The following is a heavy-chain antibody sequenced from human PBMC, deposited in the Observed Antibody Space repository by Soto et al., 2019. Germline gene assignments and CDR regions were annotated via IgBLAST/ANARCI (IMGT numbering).Heavy chain of an antibody. V-gene: IGHV1-69*02. CDR1: GGTFSSYT. CDR3: AKTAVAADAFDI. J-gene: IGHJ3*02. Sequence: SVNGSCNASGGTFSSYTISWVRQAPGQGLEWMGRIIPILGIANYAQKFQGRVTITADKSTSTAYMELSSLRSEDTAVYYCAKTAVAADAFDIWGQGTMVTVSS. D-gene: IGHD2-15*01. CDR2: IIPILGIA.